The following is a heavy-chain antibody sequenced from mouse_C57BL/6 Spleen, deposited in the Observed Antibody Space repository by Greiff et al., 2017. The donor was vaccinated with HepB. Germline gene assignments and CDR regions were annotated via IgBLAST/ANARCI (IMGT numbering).Heavy chain of an antibody. Sequence: LKESGAELVKPGASVKISCKASGYAFSSYWMNWVKQRPGKGLEWIGQIYPGDGDTNYNGKFKGKATLTADKSSSTAYMQLSSLTSEDSAVYFCAREGITTVVANFDYWGQGTTLTVSS. J-gene: IGHJ2*01. CDR3: AREGITTVVANFDY. CDR2: IYPGDGDT. D-gene: IGHD1-1*01. CDR1: GYAFSSYW. V-gene: IGHV1-80*01.